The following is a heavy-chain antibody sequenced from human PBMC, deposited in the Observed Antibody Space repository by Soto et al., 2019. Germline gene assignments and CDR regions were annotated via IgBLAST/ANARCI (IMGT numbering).Heavy chain of an antibody. V-gene: IGHV4-39*01. Sequence: SETLSLTCTVSGGSISSRSYYWGWIRQPPGKGLEWIGSIYYSGSTYYNPSLKSRVTISVDTSKNQFSLKLSSVTAADTAVYYCARHAPVLPYYYYYMDVWGKGTTVTVSS. J-gene: IGHJ6*03. D-gene: IGHD3-10*01. CDR2: IYYSGST. CDR3: ARHAPVLPYYYYYMDV. CDR1: GGSISSRSYY.